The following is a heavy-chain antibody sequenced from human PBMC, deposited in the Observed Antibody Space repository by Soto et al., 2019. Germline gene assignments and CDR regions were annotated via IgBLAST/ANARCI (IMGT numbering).Heavy chain of an antibody. V-gene: IGHV4-34*01. Sequence: QVQLQQWGAGLLKPSETLSLTCAVYGGSFSGYYWSWIRQPPGKGLEWIGEINHSGSTNYNPSLKSPVTIAVDSPKNQFSLKLSSVTAADTAVYYCARVKGYCSSTSCYFDYWGLGTLVTVSS. CDR1: GGSFSGYY. CDR2: INHSGST. D-gene: IGHD2-2*01. CDR3: ARVKGYCSSTSCYFDY. J-gene: IGHJ4*02.